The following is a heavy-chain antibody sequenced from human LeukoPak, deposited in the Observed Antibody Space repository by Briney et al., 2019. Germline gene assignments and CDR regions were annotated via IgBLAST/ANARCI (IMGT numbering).Heavy chain of an antibody. V-gene: IGHV3-33*08. CDR1: GFTFSSYG. CDR2: ISYDGSNK. CDR3: ARDLAGYDILTGYYKSGDY. D-gene: IGHD3-9*01. J-gene: IGHJ4*02. Sequence: PGGSLRLSCAASGFTFSSYGMHWVCQAPGKGLEWVAVISYDGSNKYYADSVKGRFTISRDNSKNTLYLQMNSLRAEDTAVYYCARDLAGYDILTGYYKSGDYWGQGTLVTVSS.